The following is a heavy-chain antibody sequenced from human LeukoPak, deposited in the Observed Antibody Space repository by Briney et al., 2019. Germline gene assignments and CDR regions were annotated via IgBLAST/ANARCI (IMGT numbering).Heavy chain of an antibody. Sequence: ASVKVSCKVSGYTLTELSMHWVRQAPGKGLEWMGGFDPEDGETIYAQKFQGRVTMTEDTSTDTAYMELSSLRSGDTAVYYCATQYCSGGSCYSGFDYWGQGTLVTVSS. J-gene: IGHJ4*02. CDR1: GYTLTELS. D-gene: IGHD2-15*01. CDR3: ATQYCSGGSCYSGFDY. CDR2: FDPEDGET. V-gene: IGHV1-24*01.